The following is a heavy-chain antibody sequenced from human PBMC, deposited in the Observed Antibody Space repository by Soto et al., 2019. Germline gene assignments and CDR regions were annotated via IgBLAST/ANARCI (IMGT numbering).Heavy chain of an antibody. Sequence: EVQLVESGGGLIQPGGSLRLSCAASGFTFSRNDLNRVLQDRGQGLAWVSLIYSAGSTYYADSVKGRFTISRDNSKNTLYLQRSSLRAEGTAVYYCATRPLLPGAPWGQGTMVTVSS. CDR2: IYSAGST. D-gene: IGHD3-22*01. J-gene: IGHJ3*01. CDR1: GFTFSRND. V-gene: IGHV3-53*01. CDR3: ATRPLLPGAP.